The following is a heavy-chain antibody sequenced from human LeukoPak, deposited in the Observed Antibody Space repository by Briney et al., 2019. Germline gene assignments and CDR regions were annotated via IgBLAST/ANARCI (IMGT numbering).Heavy chain of an antibody. Sequence: GSLRLSCTASGFTFGDYAMSWIRQPPGKGLEWIGEINHSGSTNYNPSLKSRVTISVDTSKNQFSLKLSSVTAADTAVYYCARVEVGATSLDYWGQGTLVTVSS. J-gene: IGHJ4*02. CDR3: ARVEVGATSLDY. V-gene: IGHV4-34*01. CDR2: INHSGST. CDR1: GFTFGDYA. D-gene: IGHD1-26*01.